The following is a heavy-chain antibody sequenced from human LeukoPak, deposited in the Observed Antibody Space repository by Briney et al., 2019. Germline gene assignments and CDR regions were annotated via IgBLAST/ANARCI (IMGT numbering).Heavy chain of an antibody. D-gene: IGHD3-10*01. Sequence: SQTLSLTCTVSGGSISSGDYYWSWIRQPPGKGLEWIGYIYYSGSTYYNPSLKSRATISVDTSKNQFSLKLSSVTAADTAVYYCARVPETGAFDYWGQGTLVTVSS. CDR3: ARVPETGAFDY. CDR2: IYYSGST. CDR1: GGSISSGDYY. V-gene: IGHV4-30-4*01. J-gene: IGHJ4*02.